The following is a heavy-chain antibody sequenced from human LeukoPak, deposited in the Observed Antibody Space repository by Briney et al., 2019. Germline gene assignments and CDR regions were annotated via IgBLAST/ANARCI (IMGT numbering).Heavy chain of an antibody. CDR1: GYTFTSYG. CDR2: ISAYNGNT. D-gene: IGHD1-26*01. J-gene: IGHJ6*02. Sequence: ASVKVSCKASGYTFTSYGISWVRQAPGQGLEWMGWISAYNGNTNYAQKLQGRVTMTTDASTSTAYMELRSLRSEDTAVYYCARGRSPVGSDGMDVWGQGTTVTVSS. CDR3: ARGRSPVGSDGMDV. V-gene: IGHV1-18*01.